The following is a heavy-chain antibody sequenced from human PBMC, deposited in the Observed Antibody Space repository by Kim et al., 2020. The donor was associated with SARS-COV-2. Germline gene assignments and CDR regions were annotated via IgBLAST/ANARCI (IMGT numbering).Heavy chain of an antibody. CDR3: ARTIAARGRYFQH. J-gene: IGHJ1*01. CDR1: GGSFSGYY. V-gene: IGHV4-34*01. Sequence: SETLSLTCAVYGGSFSGYYWSWIRQPPGKGLEWIGEINHSGSTNYNPSLKSRVTISVDTSKNQFSLKLSSVTAADTAVYYCARTIAARGRYFQHWGKGTL. D-gene: IGHD6-6*01. CDR2: INHSGST.